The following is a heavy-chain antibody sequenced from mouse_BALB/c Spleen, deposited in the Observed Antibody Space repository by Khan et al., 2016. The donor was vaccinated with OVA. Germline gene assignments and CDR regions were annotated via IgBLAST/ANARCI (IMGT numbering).Heavy chain of an antibody. CDR1: GHTFTNFG. J-gene: IGHJ4*01. CDR3: ARPPYFSDAMDN. CDR2: INTYTGEP. V-gene: IGHV9-3-1*01. Sequence: QIQLVQSGPELKKPGETVKISCKASGHTFTNFGMNWVKQAPGKGLKWMGWINTYTGEPTYADDFNGRFAFSLEASASTAYLQINHLTNEDTATYFGARPPYFSDAMDNWGQGTSVTVSS. D-gene: IGHD2-10*01.